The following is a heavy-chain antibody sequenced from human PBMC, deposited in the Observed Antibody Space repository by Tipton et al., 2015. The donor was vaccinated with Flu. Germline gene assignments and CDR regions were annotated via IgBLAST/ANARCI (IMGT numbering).Heavy chain of an antibody. Sequence: TLSLTCTVSGGSISSSSYYWGWIRQPPGKGLEWIGSIYYSGSTYYNPSHKSRVTISGDTSKNRFSLKLSSVTAADTAVYYCARDGAAILRYFDWLLGADAFDIWGQGTMVTVSS. CDR3: ARDGAAILRYFDWLLGADAFDI. J-gene: IGHJ3*02. CDR1: GGSISSSSYY. D-gene: IGHD3-9*01. CDR2: IYYSGST. V-gene: IGHV4-39*07.